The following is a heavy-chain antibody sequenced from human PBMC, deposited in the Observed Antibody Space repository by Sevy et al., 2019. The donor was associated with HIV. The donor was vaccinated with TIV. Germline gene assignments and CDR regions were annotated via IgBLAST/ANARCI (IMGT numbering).Heavy chain of an antibody. D-gene: IGHD4-17*01. J-gene: IGHJ5*02. CDR2: ISYDGSNK. V-gene: IGHV3-30-3*01. CDR3: ARDQHDYAGILRTGWFDP. CDR1: GFTFSSYA. Sequence: GGSLRLSCAASGFTFSSYAMHWVRQAPGKGLEWVAVISYDGSNKYYADSVKGRFTISRDNSKNTLYLQVKSLRTEDTAVYYCARDQHDYAGILRTGWFDPWGQGTLVTVSS.